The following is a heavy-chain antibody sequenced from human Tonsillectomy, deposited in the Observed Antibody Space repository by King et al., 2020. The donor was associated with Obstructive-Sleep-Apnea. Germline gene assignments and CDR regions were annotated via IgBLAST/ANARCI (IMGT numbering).Heavy chain of an antibody. V-gene: IGHV1-18*01. CDR2: ISPYYGNT. D-gene: IGHD3-10*01. CDR1: GYTFTSYA. Sequence: QLVQSGAEVRKPGASVKVSCKASGYTFTSYAITWVRQAPGQGLEWMGWISPYYGNTNYAQKLQGRVTMTTDTSTSTAYMELRSLRSDDTAVYYCARVQGQVHYYGSGTHMDVWGQGTTVTVSS. J-gene: IGHJ6*02. CDR3: ARVQGQVHYYGSGTHMDV.